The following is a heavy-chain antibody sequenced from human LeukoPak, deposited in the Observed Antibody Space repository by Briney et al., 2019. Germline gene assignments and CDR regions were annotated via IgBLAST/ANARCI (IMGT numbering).Heavy chain of an antibody. CDR3: ARDQHGSGWYAASGYYYMDV. D-gene: IGHD6-19*01. Sequence: GGSLRFSCAASGFTLSSYEMNWVRQALGKGLEWVSYISSSGSTIYYADSVKGRFTISRDNAKNSLYLQMNSLRAEDTAVYYCARDQHGSGWYAASGYYYMDVWGKGTTVTISS. CDR2: ISSSGSTI. CDR1: GFTLSSYE. J-gene: IGHJ6*03. V-gene: IGHV3-48*03.